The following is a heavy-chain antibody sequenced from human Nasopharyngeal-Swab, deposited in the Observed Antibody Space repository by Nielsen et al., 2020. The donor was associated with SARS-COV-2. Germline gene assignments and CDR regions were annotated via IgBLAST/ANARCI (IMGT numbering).Heavy chain of an antibody. J-gene: IGHJ5*02. CDR2: IKEDGSET. CDR1: GFTVSTYW. Sequence: GGSLRLSCAASGFTVSTYWMTWVRQAPGRGLEWIANIKEDGSETYYVDSVKGPFTISRDNAKNALYLQMNSLRGEDTAVYFCTRAPVIENRPILWFDARGRGTMVIVSS. CDR3: TRAPVIENRPILWFDA. V-gene: IGHV3-7*01. D-gene: IGHD2/OR15-2a*01.